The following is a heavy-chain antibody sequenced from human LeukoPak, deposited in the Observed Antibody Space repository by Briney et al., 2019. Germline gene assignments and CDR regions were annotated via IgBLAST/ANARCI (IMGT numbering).Heavy chain of an antibody. CDR3: ARDRSGGKGWFDP. J-gene: IGHJ5*02. D-gene: IGHD2-15*01. V-gene: IGHV4-30-2*01. Sequence: SETLSLTCAVSGGSISSGGYSWSWIRQPPGKGLEWIGYIYHSGSTYYNPSLKSRVTISVDRSKNQFSLKLSSVTAADTAVYYCARDRSGGKGWFDPWGQGTLVTVSS. CDR2: IYHSGST. CDR1: GGSISSGGYS.